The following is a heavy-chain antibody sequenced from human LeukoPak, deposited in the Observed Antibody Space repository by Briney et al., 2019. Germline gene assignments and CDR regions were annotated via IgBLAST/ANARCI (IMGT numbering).Heavy chain of an antibody. CDR3: ARLPYDILTGYLYYYYGMDV. V-gene: IGHV4-30-2*01. D-gene: IGHD3-9*01. CDR1: GGSISSGGYY. CDR2: IYHSGST. J-gene: IGHJ6*02. Sequence: PSQTLSLTCTVSGGSISSGGYYWSWIRQPPGKGLEWIGYIYHSGSTHYNPSLKSRVTISVDRSKNQFSLKLSSVTAADTAVYYCARLPYDILTGYLYYYYGMDVWGQGTTVTVSS.